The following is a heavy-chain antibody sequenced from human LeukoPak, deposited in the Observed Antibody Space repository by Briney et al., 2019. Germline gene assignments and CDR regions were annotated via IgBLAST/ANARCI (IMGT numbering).Heavy chain of an antibody. CDR1: GGSISTAHW. CDR3: ARAFHPPDFAFGRAPYYFDL. J-gene: IGHJ4*01. Sequence: SETLSLTCAVSGGSISTAHWGNWVRPSPGKGLEWIEEIYHRGNRNYNPSLKSRVSISVDTSKNQFSLKVTSLTAADTAVYYCARAFHPPDFAFGRAPYYFDLWGQGTLVTVSS. D-gene: IGHD3-16*01. V-gene: IGHV4-4*02. CDR2: IYHRGNR.